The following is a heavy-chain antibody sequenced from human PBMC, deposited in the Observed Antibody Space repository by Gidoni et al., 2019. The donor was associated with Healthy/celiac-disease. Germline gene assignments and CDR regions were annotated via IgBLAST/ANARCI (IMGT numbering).Heavy chain of an antibody. J-gene: IGHJ4*02. CDR1: GFTFSSYG. CDR3: ARERIAAAGRGFDY. CDR2: IWYDGSNK. Sequence: QVQLVESGGGVVQPGRSLRLSCAGSGFTFSSYGMHWVRQAPGKGLEWVAVIWYDGSNKYYADSVKGRFTISRDNSKNTLYLQMNSLRAEDTAVYYCARERIAAAGRGFDYWGQGTLVTVSS. D-gene: IGHD6-13*01. V-gene: IGHV3-33*01.